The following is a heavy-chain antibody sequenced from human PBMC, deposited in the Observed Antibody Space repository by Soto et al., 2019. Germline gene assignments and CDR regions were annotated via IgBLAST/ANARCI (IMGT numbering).Heavy chain of an antibody. CDR3: ARVVGIAVDDY. CDR2: INAGNGNT. CDR1: GYTFTSYA. V-gene: IGHV1-3*01. Sequence: QVQLVQSGAEVKKPGASVKVSCKASGYTFTSYAMHWVRQAPGQRLEWMGWINAGNGNTKYSQKFQGRVTITRDTSASTAYMELSSLKSEDTAVYYCARVVGIAVDDYWGQGTLVTVSS. J-gene: IGHJ4*02. D-gene: IGHD6-19*01.